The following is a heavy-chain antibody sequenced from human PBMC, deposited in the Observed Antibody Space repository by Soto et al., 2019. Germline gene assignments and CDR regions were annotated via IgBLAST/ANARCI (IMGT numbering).Heavy chain of an antibody. D-gene: IGHD2-2*02. CDR3: AREDIVVVPAAIGEQAYYYYYGMDV. Sequence: GSLRLSCAASGFTFSSYWMHWVRQAPGKGLVWVSRINSDGSSTSYADSVKGRFTISRDNAKNTLYLQVNSLRAEDTAVYYCAREDIVVVPAAIGEQAYYYYYGMDVWGQGTKVTGSS. CDR2: INSDGSST. CDR1: GFTFSSYW. J-gene: IGHJ6*02. V-gene: IGHV3-74*01.